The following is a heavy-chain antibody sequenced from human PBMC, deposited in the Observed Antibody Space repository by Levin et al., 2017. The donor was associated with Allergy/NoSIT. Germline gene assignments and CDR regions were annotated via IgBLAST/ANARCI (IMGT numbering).Heavy chain of an antibody. Sequence: PGGSLRLSCAVSGFTVSSNYMSWVRQAPGKGPEWVSVIYGGGSTYYADSVRGRFTISRDDSGNTRSLQMNRLRVEDTAVYYCASEIPRGSPDNYVPLWGRGTLVTVSS. V-gene: IGHV3-53*01. J-gene: IGHJ4*02. D-gene: IGHD3-10*02. CDR2: IYGGGST. CDR3: ASEIPRGSPDNYVPL. CDR1: GFTVSSNY.